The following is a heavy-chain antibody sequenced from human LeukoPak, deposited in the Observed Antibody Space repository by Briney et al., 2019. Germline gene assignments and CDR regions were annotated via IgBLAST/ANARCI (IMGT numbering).Heavy chain of an antibody. Sequence: ASVKVSCKAAGYTFTGYYMHWVRQAPGQGLEWMGWINPNSGGTNYAQKFQGRVTMTRDTSISTAYMELSRLRSDDTAVYYCARGYSSGWYVDYFDYRGQGTLVTVSS. CDR2: INPNSGGT. J-gene: IGHJ4*02. CDR1: GYTFTGYY. CDR3: ARGYSSGWYVDYFDY. V-gene: IGHV1-2*02. D-gene: IGHD6-19*01.